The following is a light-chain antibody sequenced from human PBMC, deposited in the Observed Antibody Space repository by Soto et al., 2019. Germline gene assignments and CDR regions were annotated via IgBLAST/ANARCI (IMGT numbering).Light chain of an antibody. CDR3: QQYNSYSA. J-gene: IGKJ1*01. CDR1: QGYRSD. V-gene: IGKV1-5*03. Sequence: IQVTQSPSSLSASVGDRVTITCRATQGYRSDLGWYQQKPGKAPKLLIYKASSLESGVPSRFSGSGSGTEFTLTISSLQPDDFATYYCQQYNSYSAFGQGTKVEIK. CDR2: KAS.